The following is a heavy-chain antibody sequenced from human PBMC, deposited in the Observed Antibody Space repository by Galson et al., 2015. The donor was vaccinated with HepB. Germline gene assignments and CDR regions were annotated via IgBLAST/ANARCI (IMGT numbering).Heavy chain of an antibody. CDR3: ASSESVVTPVSAFDI. J-gene: IGHJ3*02. CDR1: GYTFTSYA. CDR2: INAGNGNT. D-gene: IGHD4-23*01. Sequence: SVKVSCKASGYTFTSYAMHWVRQAPGQKLEWMGWINAGNGNTKYSQKFQGRVTITRDTSASTAYMELSSLRSEDTAVYYCASSESVVTPVSAFDIWGQGTMVTVSS. V-gene: IGHV1-3*01.